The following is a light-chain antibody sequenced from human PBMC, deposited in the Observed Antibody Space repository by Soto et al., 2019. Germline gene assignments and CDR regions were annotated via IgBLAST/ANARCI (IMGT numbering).Light chain of an antibody. Sequence: EVVMTQSPATLSVSPGERATLSCRASESVTFNLAWYQQKPGRAPRLLMYGAPIRATGIPARFSGSGSGTEFPLTISGLQYEDFAVYYCQQYDNRPPRTFGQGTKGEIK. J-gene: IGKJ1*01. CDR1: ESVTFN. CDR3: QQYDNRPPRT. V-gene: IGKV3-15*01. CDR2: GAP.